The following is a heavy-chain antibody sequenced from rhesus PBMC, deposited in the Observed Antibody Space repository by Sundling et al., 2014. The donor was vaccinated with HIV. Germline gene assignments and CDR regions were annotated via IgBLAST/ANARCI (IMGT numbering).Heavy chain of an antibody. Sequence: EVQLVESGGGVVQPGGSLRLSCAASGFTFDDYAMHWVRQAPGKGLEWVSGFSWSGDSTGYADAVKGRFTISRDNAKNSLYLQMNRLRAEDTALYYCARGGCSGVYCSFDYWGQGVLVTVSS. CDR3: ARGGCSGVYCSFDY. D-gene: IGHD2-27*01. CDR2: FSWSGDST. CDR1: GFTFDDYA. V-gene: IGHV3-201*01. J-gene: IGHJ4*01.